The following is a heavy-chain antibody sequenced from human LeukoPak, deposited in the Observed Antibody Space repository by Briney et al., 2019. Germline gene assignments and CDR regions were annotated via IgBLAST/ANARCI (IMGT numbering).Heavy chain of an antibody. D-gene: IGHD2-15*01. CDR1: GHSSNNFG. Sequence: ASVKVSCKASGHSSNNFGITWVRQAPGQGLDGIGLISPYNSHRNYAHKFQGRVTMTTDTSTTISYMELRSLRSDDTAVYFCANVAKGRYFFYYMDVWGKGTTVTVS. CDR3: ANVAKGRYFFYYMDV. V-gene: IGHV1-18*01. CDR2: ISPYNSHR. J-gene: IGHJ6*03.